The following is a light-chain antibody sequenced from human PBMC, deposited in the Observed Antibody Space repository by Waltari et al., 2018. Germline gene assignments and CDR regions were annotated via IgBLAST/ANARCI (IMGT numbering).Light chain of an antibody. V-gene: IGLV2-23*02. CDR3: CSYAGGSAFV. Sequence: QSALTQPASVSGSPGQSITISCPRTSSEAGRYNLLSWYQHRPGKAPKLIIYGVSKRPSGVSNRFSGSKSGNTASLTISGLRTEDEADYYCCSYAGGSAFVFGTGTKITVL. CDR2: GVS. J-gene: IGLJ1*01. CDR1: SSEAGRYNL.